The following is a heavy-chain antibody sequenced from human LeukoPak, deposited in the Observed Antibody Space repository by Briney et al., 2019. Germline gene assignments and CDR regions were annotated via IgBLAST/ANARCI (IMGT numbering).Heavy chain of an antibody. J-gene: IGHJ4*01. D-gene: IGHD1-26*01. Sequence: PSETLSLTCIASGVSISSSYYYWGWIRQPPGKGLEWIGSIYYSGSTYYNSSLKSRVTISIDTSKNQVSLNLTSMTAADTAVYYCAKSGGYGLIDYWGQGTLVTVSS. V-gene: IGHV4-39*01. CDR3: AKSGGYGLIDY. CDR1: GVSISSSYYY. CDR2: IYYSGST.